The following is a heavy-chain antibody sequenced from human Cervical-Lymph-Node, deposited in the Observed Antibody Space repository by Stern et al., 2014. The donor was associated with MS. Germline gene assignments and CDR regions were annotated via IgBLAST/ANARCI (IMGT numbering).Heavy chain of an antibody. D-gene: IGHD3-16*01. Sequence: TLRESGPALVKPTQTLTLTCTFSGFSLSTSGMRVSWIRQPPGKALEWLALIDWDDDKYSSTSPKTRPTISQDTPKNQEVLTMTNMDPVDTATYYCARTGVGGGHYFDYWGQGTLVTVSS. CDR2: IDWDDDK. J-gene: IGHJ4*02. CDR3: ARTGVGGGHYFDY. V-gene: IGHV2-70*01. CDR1: GFSLSTSGMR.